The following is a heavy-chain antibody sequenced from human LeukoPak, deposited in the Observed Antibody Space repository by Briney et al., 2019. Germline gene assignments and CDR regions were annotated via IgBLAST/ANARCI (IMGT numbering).Heavy chain of an antibody. J-gene: IGHJ4*02. Sequence: SETLSLTCTVSGGPISSYYWSWIRQPAGKGLEWIGRIYTSGSTNYNPSLKSRVTMSVDTSKNQFSLKLSSVTAADTAVYYCARERANTAMTYYFDYWGQGTLVTVSS. V-gene: IGHV4-4*07. CDR3: ARERANTAMTYYFDY. CDR2: IYTSGST. CDR1: GGPISSYY. D-gene: IGHD5-18*01.